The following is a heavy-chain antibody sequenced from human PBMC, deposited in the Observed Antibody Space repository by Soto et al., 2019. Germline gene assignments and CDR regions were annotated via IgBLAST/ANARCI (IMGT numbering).Heavy chain of an antibody. CDR3: ARDPPIAVAGINYYYGMDV. J-gene: IGHJ6*02. CDR2: IYTSGST. V-gene: IGHV4-4*07. Sequence: SETLSLTCTVSGGSSSSYYWSWIRQPAGTGLEWIGRIYTSGSTNYNPSLKSRVTMSVDTSKNQFSLKLSSVTAADTAVYYCARDPPIAVAGINYYYGMDVWGQGTTVTVSS. D-gene: IGHD6-19*01. CDR1: GGSSSSYY.